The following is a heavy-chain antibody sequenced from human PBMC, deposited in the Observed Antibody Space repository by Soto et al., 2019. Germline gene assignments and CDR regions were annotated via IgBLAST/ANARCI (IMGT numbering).Heavy chain of an antibody. J-gene: IGHJ4*02. CDR3: AASSSVAASCYCNF. Sequence: QVQLVQSGAEVKEPGSAVKVSCKATGDLFNTYAFNWVRQAPGQGLEWMGRISPLFSTTNYAQKCQGSVTIGADELTTICYLDVSNLESEDTAMYCCAASSSVAASCYCNFWGQGNLGTVSP. D-gene: IGHD6-6*01. CDR2: ISPLFSTT. CDR1: GDLFNTYA. V-gene: IGHV1-69*01.